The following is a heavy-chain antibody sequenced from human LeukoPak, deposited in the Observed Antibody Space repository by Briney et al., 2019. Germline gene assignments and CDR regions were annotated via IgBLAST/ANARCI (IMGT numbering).Heavy chain of an antibody. J-gene: IGHJ4*02. V-gene: IGHV4-34*01. CDR2: INHSGST. D-gene: IGHD3-10*02. CDR1: GGSFSGYD. CDR3: ARGMLGEPSPPQSFFDY. Sequence: SETLSLTCAVYGGSFSGYDWSWIRQPPGKGLEWIGEINHSGSTNYNPSLKSRVTISVDTSKNQFSLKLSSVTAADTAVYYCARGMLGEPSPPQSFFDYWGQGTLVTVSS.